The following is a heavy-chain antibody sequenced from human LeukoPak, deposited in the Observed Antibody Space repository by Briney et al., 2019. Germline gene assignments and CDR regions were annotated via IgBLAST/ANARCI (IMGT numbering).Heavy chain of an antibody. J-gene: IGHJ4*02. V-gene: IGHV1-2*02. CDR3: AREYILTAYYGDY. Sequence: GASVKVSCKASGYTFTGYYMHWVRQAPGQGLEWMGWINPNSGGTNYAQKFQGRVTMTRDTSISTAYMELSRLRSDDTAVYYCAREYILTAYYGDYWGQGTLVTVPS. D-gene: IGHD3-9*01. CDR1: GYTFTGYY. CDR2: INPNSGGT.